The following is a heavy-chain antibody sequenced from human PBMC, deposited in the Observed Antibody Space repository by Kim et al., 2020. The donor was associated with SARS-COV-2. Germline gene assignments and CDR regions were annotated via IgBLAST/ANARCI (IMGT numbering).Heavy chain of an antibody. D-gene: IGHD4-17*01. J-gene: IGHJ4*02. CDR3: ARGAYGDVAFDY. Sequence: KYGQKGQGRVIMTTDTSTNTAYMELWSLRSDDTAMYYCARGAYGDVAFDYWGQGTLVTVSS. V-gene: IGHV1-18*01.